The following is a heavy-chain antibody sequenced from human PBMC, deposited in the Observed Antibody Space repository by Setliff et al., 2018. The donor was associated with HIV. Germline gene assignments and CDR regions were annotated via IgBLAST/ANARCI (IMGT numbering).Heavy chain of an antibody. CDR1: GFTISSHQ. CDR3: VKDYAHLYAFDI. Sequence: GGSLRLSCAASGFTISSHQMSWVRQAPGKGLEWVAKIIQDESAKYYADSVKGRFTISRDNAKNSPYLQMNSLRVEDTALYYCVKDYAHLYAFDIWGQGTMVTVSS. V-gene: IGHV3-7*03. D-gene: IGHD3-16*01. CDR2: IIQDESAK. J-gene: IGHJ3*02.